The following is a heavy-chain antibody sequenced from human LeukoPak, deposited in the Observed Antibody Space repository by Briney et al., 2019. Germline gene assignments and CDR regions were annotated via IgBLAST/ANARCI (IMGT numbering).Heavy chain of an antibody. D-gene: IGHD6-13*01. CDR2: INPSGGST. CDR1: GYTFTSYY. V-gene: IGHV1-46*01. J-gene: IGHJ4*02. Sequence: GASVKVSCKASGYTFTSYYMHCVRQAPGQGLEWMGIINPSGGSTSYAQKFQGRVTMTRDTSTSTVYMELSSLRSEDTAVYYCARDVNPTRYSSSWLFDYWGQGTLVTVSS. CDR3: ARDVNPTRYSSSWLFDY.